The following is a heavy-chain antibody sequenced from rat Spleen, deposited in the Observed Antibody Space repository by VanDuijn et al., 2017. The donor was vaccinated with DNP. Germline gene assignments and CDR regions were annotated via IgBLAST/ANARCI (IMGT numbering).Heavy chain of an antibody. CDR2: IWSGGST. V-gene: IGHV2-16*01. J-gene: IGHJ4*01. Sequence: QVQLKESGPGLVQPSRTLSLTCTVSGFSLTSYGVSWVRQPPGKGLEWIAAIWSGGSTDYNSALKSRLSISRDTSKSQVLLKMNILQTEDTARYFCASSYYGYNAMDAWGQGTSVTVSS. CDR3: ASSYYGYNAMDA. D-gene: IGHD1-7*01. CDR1: GFSLTSYG.